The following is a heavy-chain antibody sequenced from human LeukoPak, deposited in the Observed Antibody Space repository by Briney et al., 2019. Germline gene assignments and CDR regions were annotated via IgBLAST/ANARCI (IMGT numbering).Heavy chain of an antibody. CDR1: GGSNSRSNW. V-gene: IGHV4-4*02. Sequence: SGTLSLTCAVSGGSNSRSNWWSWVRQPPGKGLEWIGEIYHSGGTNCNPSLKSRVTMSVDNSKNHFSLKLSSVTAADTAVYYCSRAGTGFNIPGAYWGQGTLVTVSS. CDR2: IYHSGGT. J-gene: IGHJ4*02. CDR3: SRAGTGFNIPGAY. D-gene: IGHD1-14*01.